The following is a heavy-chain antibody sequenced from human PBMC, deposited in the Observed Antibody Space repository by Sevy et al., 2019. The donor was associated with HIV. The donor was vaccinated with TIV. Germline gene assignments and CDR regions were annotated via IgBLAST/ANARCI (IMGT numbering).Heavy chain of an antibody. D-gene: IGHD3-10*01. J-gene: IGHJ6*02. CDR2: IWYDGSDK. Sequence: GGSLRLSCAASGFEFNKYGFHWVRQAPGKGLEWVAIIWYDGSDKYYAGSVKGRFTISRDDSRNMVFLQMNNLRVEDTAVYYCARVVGYVSGNYYKYYYDLDVWGQGTTVTVSS. CDR1: GFEFNKYG. V-gene: IGHV3-33*01. CDR3: ARVVGYVSGNYYKYYYDLDV.